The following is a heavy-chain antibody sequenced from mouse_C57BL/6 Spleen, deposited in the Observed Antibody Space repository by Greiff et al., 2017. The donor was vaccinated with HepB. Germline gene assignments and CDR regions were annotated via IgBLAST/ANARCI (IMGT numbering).Heavy chain of an antibody. D-gene: IGHD1-1*01. CDR1: GYSFTGYY. J-gene: IGHJ2*01. Sequence: VQLKQSGPELVKPGASVKISCKASGYSFTGYYMNWVKQSPEKSLEWIGEINPSTGGTTYNQKFKAKATLTVDKSSSTAYMQLKSLTSEDSAVYYCARALITTVVPHFDYWGQGTTLTVSS. CDR2: INPSTGGT. CDR3: ARALITTVVPHFDY. V-gene: IGHV1-42*01.